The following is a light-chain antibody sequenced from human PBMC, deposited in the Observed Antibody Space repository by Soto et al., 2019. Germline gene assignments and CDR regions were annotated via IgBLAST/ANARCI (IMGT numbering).Light chain of an antibody. Sequence: QSVLTQPPSASGSPGQSVTISCTGTNSDIGNYDSVAWYQQHPGRAPKLIIYEVSKRPSGVPYRFSGSKSGNMASLTVFGLQADDEADYYCSSYAARNTLIFGGGTKLTVL. CDR3: SSYAARNTLI. V-gene: IGLV2-8*01. CDR1: NSDIGNYDS. J-gene: IGLJ2*01. CDR2: EVS.